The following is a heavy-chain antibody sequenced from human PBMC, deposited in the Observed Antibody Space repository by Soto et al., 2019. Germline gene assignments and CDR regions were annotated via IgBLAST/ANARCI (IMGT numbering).Heavy chain of an antibody. CDR1: GASFTSGDSY. D-gene: IGHD4-17*01. CDR3: ARRFEPDYGDWQYFDY. Sequence: QVHLQESGPGLVRPSQTLSLTCTVSGASFTSGDSYWSWIRQPPGKGREWIGYIYSRGSTYYNPSLRSRFTISIDTSKNQFSLRLSSVTAADTAVYYCARRFEPDYGDWQYFDYWGQGTLLTVSS. CDR2: IYSRGST. J-gene: IGHJ4*02. V-gene: IGHV4-30-4*01.